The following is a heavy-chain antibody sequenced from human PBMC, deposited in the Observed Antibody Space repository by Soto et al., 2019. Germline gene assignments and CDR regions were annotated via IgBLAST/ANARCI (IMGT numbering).Heavy chain of an antibody. CDR2: ISGSGGST. CDR1: GFTFGSYA. D-gene: IGHD3-10*01. Sequence: GGSLRLSCAASGFTFGSYAVSWVRQAPGKGLEWVSAISGSGGSTYYADSVKGRFTISRDNSKNTLYLQMNSLRAEDTAVYYCAKVPAGYYYGSGSYYVAYWGQGTLVTVSS. V-gene: IGHV3-23*01. J-gene: IGHJ4*02. CDR3: AKVPAGYYYGSGSYYVAY.